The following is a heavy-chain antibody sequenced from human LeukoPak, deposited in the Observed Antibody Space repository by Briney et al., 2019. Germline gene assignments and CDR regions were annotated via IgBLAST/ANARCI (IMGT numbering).Heavy chain of an antibody. J-gene: IGHJ3*02. CDR2: ISSSSSTI. V-gene: IGHV3-48*04. CDR1: GFTFSSYA. CDR3: ARDLTGDSGAFDI. D-gene: IGHD4-17*01. Sequence: PGGSLRLSCAASGFTFSSYAMSWVRQAPGKGLEWVSYISSSSSTIYYADSVKGRFTISRDNAKNSLYLQMNSLRAEDTAVYYCARDLTGDSGAFDIWGQGTMVTVSS.